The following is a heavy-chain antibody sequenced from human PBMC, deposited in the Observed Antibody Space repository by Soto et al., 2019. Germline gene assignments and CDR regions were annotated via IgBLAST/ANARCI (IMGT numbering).Heavy chain of an antibody. CDR2: IITDGSST. CDR3: ATGLSTRGYYMDA. D-gene: IGHD1-26*01. J-gene: IGHJ6*03. V-gene: IGHV3-74*01. Sequence: EVQLVESGGGLVQPGGSLILSCAASGSSFSIYWMHWVRQAPWKGLVWVSRIITDGSSTSYADSVKGRFTISRDNAKNTLYLQMNSLRAEDTAVYYCATGLSTRGYYMDAWGKGTTVTVSS. CDR1: GSSFSIYW.